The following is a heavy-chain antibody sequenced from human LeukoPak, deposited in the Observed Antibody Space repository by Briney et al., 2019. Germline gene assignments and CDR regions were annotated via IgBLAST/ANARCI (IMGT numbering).Heavy chain of an antibody. CDR2: INSDGSST. J-gene: IGHJ3*02. Sequence: GGSLRLSCAASGFTFSSYWMHWVRQAPGKGLVWVSRINSDGSSTSYADSVKGRFTVSRDNAKNTLYLQMNSLRAEDTAVYYCAREGVDDAFDIWGQGTMVTVSS. V-gene: IGHV3-74*01. CDR3: AREGVDDAFDI. CDR1: GFTFSSYW. D-gene: IGHD2-21*01.